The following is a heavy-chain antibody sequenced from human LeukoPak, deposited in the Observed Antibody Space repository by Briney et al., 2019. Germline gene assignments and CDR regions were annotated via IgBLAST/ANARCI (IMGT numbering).Heavy chain of an antibody. CDR1: GFTFSSYA. CDR3: AKGRYCSGGSCYPHFDY. V-gene: IGHV3-23*01. J-gene: IGHJ4*02. Sequence: GGSLRLSCAASGFTFSSYAMSWVRQAPGKGLEWVSAISGGGGSTYYADSVKGRFTISRDNSKNTLYLQMNSLRAEDTAVYYCAKGRYCSGGSCYPHFDYWGQGTLVTVSS. CDR2: ISGGGGST. D-gene: IGHD2-15*01.